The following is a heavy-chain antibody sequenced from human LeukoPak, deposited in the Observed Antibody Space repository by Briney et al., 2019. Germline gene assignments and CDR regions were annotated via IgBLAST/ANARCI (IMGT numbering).Heavy chain of an antibody. V-gene: IGHV3-23*01. Sequence: GGSLRLSCAASGFTFSNYAMSWVRQAPGKGLEWVSSISGSGISTYYADSVNGRFTISRDNSKNTLYLQMNSLRAEDTAVYYCAKGTSTMTNVGNWGQGTLVTVSS. CDR3: AKGTSTMTNVGN. CDR1: GFTFSNYA. CDR2: ISGSGIST. D-gene: IGHD5/OR15-5a*01. J-gene: IGHJ4*02.